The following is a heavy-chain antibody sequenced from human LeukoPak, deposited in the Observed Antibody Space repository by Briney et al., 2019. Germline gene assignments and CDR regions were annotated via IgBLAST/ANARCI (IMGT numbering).Heavy chain of an antibody. D-gene: IGHD3-22*01. CDR2: ISSDGSST. CDR1: GFTFSSYW. CDR3: ARSSDSSGYYGY. J-gene: IGHJ4*02. V-gene: IGHV3-74*01. Sequence: GGSLRLSCVVSGFTFSSYWMHWVRQAPGKGLVWVSHISSDGSSTNYADSVKGRFTISRDSAKNTLYLQMHSLRAEDTAVYYCARSSDSSGYYGYWGQGTLVTVSS.